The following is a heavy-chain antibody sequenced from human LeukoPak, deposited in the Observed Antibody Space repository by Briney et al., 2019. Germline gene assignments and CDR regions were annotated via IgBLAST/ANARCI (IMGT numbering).Heavy chain of an antibody. V-gene: IGHV5-51*01. D-gene: IGHD6-13*01. Sequence: GESLKISCKGSGYGFTSYWIVWVRQMPGKGLEWMGTIYPGDSDTRYSPSFQGQVTISADKSITTAYLQWSSLKASDTAIYYCARPLVGTGYSSSWYFHYWGQGTLVTVSS. J-gene: IGHJ4*02. CDR3: ARPLVGTGYSSSWYFHY. CDR2: IYPGDSDT. CDR1: GYGFTSYW.